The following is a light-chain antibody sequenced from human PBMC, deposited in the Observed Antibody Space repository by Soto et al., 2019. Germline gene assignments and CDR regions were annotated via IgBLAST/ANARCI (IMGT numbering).Light chain of an antibody. CDR1: QSISSGY. CDR2: GAS. J-gene: IGKJ4*01. V-gene: IGKV3-20*01. CDR3: QQYGGSPPVT. Sequence: ETVLTQSPGTLSLSPGERATLSCRASQSISSGYLAWYQQRPGQAPRLLISGASNRATGIPDRFSGSGSGTDFTLTISRPEPEDFAVYYCQQYGGSPPVTFGGGTKVEIK.